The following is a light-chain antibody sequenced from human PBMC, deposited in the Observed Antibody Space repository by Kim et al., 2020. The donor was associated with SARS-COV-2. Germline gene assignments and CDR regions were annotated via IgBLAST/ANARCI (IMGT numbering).Light chain of an antibody. CDR2: AAS. CDR1: QSISSY. J-gene: IGKJ1*01. V-gene: IGKV1-39*01. Sequence: DIQMTQSPSSLSASVGDRVTITCRTSQSISSYLNWYQQKPGKAPNFLIYAASNLQSGVPSRFSGSGSGTDFTLTITSLQPEDFATYYCQQSHSTPRTFGQGTKVDIK. CDR3: QQSHSTPRT.